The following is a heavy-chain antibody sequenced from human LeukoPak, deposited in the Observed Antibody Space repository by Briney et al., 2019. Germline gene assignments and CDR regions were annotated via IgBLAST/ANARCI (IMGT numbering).Heavy chain of an antibody. CDR3: ARGRVYFDY. V-gene: IGHV4-59*01. J-gene: IGHJ4*02. CDR1: GVSISSYY. Sequence: SETLSLTCTVSGVSISSYYWSWIRQPPGKGLEWIAYIYYSGSTNYNPSLKSRVTISLDTSKNQFSLKLSSMTAADTAVYYCARGRVYFDYWGQGTLVTVSS. CDR2: IYYSGST.